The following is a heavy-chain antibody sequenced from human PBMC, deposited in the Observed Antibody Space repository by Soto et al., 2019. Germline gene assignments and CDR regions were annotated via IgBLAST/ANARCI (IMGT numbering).Heavy chain of an antibody. D-gene: IGHD6-19*01. CDR2: ISSSSSYI. J-gene: IGHJ4*02. CDR3: ARKGYSSGWYLVKFDY. CDR1: GFTFSSYS. Sequence: LRLSCAASGFTFSSYSMNWVRQAPGKGLEWVSSISSSSSYIYYADSVKGRFTISRDNAKNSLYLQMNSLRAEDTAVYYCARKGYSSGWYLVKFDYWGQGTLVTVSS. V-gene: IGHV3-21*01.